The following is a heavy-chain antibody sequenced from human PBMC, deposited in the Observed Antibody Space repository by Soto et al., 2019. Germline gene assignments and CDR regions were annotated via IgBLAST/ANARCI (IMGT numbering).Heavy chain of an antibody. CDR2: MWNDGSYK. V-gene: IGHV3-33*01. CDR3: TRTICYNNNCYDRYFDL. Sequence: QVQLVESGGGVVQPGRSLRLSCSASGFTFNTYGMHWVRQAPGKGMEWVAVMWNDGSYKYADSVKGRLTISRDNSKSTSHLQMDSLRTEDTAMYYCTRTICYNNNCYDRYFDLWGRGTLVTVSS. D-gene: IGHD3-10*01. CDR1: GFTFNTYG. J-gene: IGHJ2*01.